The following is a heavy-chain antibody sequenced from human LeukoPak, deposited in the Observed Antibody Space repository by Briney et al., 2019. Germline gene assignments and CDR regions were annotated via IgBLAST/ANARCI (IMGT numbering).Heavy chain of an antibody. V-gene: IGHV3-53*01. CDR1: GFTVDTNY. D-gene: IGHD5-12*01. J-gene: IGHJ5*02. CDR3: ARGSIVATISRFDP. Sequence: GGSLRLSCAASGFTVDTNYVSWVRQAPGQGLEWISVIYGDGSTFYADSVKGRFTISRDNSKNTLYLQMNSLRAEDTAVYYCARGSIVATISRFDPWGQGTLVTVSS. CDR2: IYGDGST.